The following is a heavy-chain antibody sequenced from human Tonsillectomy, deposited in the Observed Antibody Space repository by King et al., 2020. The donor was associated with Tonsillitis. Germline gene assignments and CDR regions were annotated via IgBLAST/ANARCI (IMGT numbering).Heavy chain of an antibody. J-gene: IGHJ4*02. Sequence: VQLVESGGGLVQPGGSLRLSCAASGFTFRSYAISWVRKAPGKGLEWVSAIRGSGGSTYYADSVKGRFTISRDNSKNTLYLQMNSLRAEDTAVYYCAKDGFWSSSSKWGQGTLVTVSS. V-gene: IGHV3-23*04. CDR2: IRGSGGST. D-gene: IGHD6-6*01. CDR1: GFTFRSYA. CDR3: AKDGFWSSSSK.